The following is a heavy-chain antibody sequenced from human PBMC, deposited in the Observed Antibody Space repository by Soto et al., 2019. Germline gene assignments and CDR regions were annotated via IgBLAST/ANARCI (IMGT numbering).Heavy chain of an antibody. Sequence: ASVKVSCKASGSALTSYDINWVRQATGEGLEWMGWINPNSGNTGYAQKFQGRVTMTRNTSISTAYMELSSLRSEDTAVYYCARRVVLRYCDWVDPRNLLDYWGQGRLVTVSS. D-gene: IGHD3-9*01. J-gene: IGHJ4*02. V-gene: IGHV1-8*01. CDR1: GSALTSYD. CDR2: INPNSGNT. CDR3: ARRVVLRYCDWVDPRNLLDY.